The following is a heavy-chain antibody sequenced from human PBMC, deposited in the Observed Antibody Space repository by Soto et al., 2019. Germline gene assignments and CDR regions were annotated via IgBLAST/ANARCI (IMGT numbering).Heavy chain of an antibody. CDR1: GLTFSTYA. CDR2: ISGYGSYK. Sequence: GGPLRISFAASGLTFSTYAMSSVRQAPGKGLEWVAAISGYGSYKYYADSVKARFTISRDNSNSTLLLQMNRLRAEDTAVNYWANGQEGNFANLLRYWGQGTLVTVSS. V-gene: IGHV3-30*18. CDR3: ANGQEGNFANLLRY. J-gene: IGHJ4*02. D-gene: IGHD3-9*01.